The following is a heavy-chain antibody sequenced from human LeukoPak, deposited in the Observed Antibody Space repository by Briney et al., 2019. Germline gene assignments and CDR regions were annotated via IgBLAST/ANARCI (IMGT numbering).Heavy chain of an antibody. D-gene: IGHD2-2*02. CDR1: GYTFTSYY. Sequence: ASVKVSCKASGYTFTSYYMHWVRQAPGQGLEWMGIINPSGGSTSYAQKFQGRVTMTRDTSTSTVYMELSSLRSEDTAVYYCAREGYCSSTSCYIRGQDYYYSMDVWGQGTTVTVSS. CDR3: AREGYCSSTSCYIRGQDYYYSMDV. V-gene: IGHV1-46*01. J-gene: IGHJ6*02. CDR2: INPSGGST.